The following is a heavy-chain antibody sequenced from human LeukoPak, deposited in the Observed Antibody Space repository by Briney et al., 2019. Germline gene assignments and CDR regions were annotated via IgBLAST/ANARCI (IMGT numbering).Heavy chain of an antibody. CDR3: ARDYPTSGIVTIFAY. J-gene: IGHJ4*02. Sequence: PGGSLRLSCASSGFTFNNYTMTWVRQAPGKGLEWVSSITASGGSTYCADSVKGRFTISRDNSKNTLYLQMSSLRAEDTAVYYCARDYPTSGIVTIFAYWGQGTLVTVSS. CDR2: ITASGGST. D-gene: IGHD1-1*01. V-gene: IGHV3-23*01. CDR1: GFTFNNYT.